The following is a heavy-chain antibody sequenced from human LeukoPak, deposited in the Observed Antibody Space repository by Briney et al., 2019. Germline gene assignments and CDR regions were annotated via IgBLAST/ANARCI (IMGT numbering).Heavy chain of an antibody. CDR3: GRGGSTRAQAFDV. D-gene: IGHD2-15*01. CDR2: ISGSGGST. J-gene: IGHJ3*01. Sequence: ETLSLTCAVYGGSFSGYYWSWIRQPPGKGLEWVSAISGSGGSTYYADSVKGRFTISRDNSKNTLYLEMTRLRTEDTAVYFCGRGGSTRAQAFDVWGQGTMVTVSS. V-gene: IGHV3-23*01. CDR1: GGSFSGYY.